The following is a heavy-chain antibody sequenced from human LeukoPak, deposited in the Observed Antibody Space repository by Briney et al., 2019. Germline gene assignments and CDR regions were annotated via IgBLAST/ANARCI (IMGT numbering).Heavy chain of an antibody. CDR1: GESINPYY. CDR2: IYKSGTT. Sequence: PSETLPLTCTVSGESINPYYWTWIRQSAGKGLEWIGHIYKSGTTNFNPSLTSRVTMSLDTSRNQFSLKLRSVTAADTAVYFCARSFLDYMDVWGKGTTVTVSS. D-gene: IGHD2/OR15-2a*01. J-gene: IGHJ6*03. CDR3: ARSFLDYMDV. V-gene: IGHV4-4*07.